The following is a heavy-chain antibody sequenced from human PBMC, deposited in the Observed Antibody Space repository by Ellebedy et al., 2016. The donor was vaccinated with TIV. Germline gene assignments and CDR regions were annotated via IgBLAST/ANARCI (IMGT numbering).Heavy chain of an antibody. CDR3: ARGGPAASTSFDY. Sequence: AASVKVSCKTSGYSFLSYDIFWVRQAPGQGLEWVGRMNPNSGKTDYAQQFQTQITLTRDTSVSTAYLELSSLMSEDTAMNYCARGGPAASTSFDYWGQGALVTVSS. CDR2: MNPNSGKT. J-gene: IGHJ4*02. D-gene: IGHD5/OR15-5a*01. CDR1: GYSFLSYD. V-gene: IGHV1-8*01.